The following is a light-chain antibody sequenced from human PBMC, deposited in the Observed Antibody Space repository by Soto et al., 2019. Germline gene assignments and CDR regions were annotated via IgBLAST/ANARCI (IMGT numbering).Light chain of an antibody. J-gene: IGLJ1*01. V-gene: IGLV1-40*01. CDR3: QSYDSSLSGYV. CDR1: SSKIGAGYD. Sequence: QSVLTPPPPVSGAPGERVTLSCPGSSSKIGAGYDVHWYQQLPGTAPKLLIYGNSNRPSGVPDRFSGSKSGTSASLAITGLQAEDEADYYCQSYDSSLSGYVFGTGTKVTVL. CDR2: GNS.